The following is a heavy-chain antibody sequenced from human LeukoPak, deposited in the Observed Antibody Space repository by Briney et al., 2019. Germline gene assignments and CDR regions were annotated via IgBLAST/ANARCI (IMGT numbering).Heavy chain of an antibody. CDR1: IDSFSNYH. V-gene: IGHV4-34*01. Sequence: PSETLSLTCAVYIDSFSNYHWNWIRQTPAKGMEWIGEVNESGGTNISPSLKGRVTISVDTSKNQFSLKLSSVTAADTTVYYCARQNFYRYCRSTSCYRPYYYYMDVWGKGTTVTISS. J-gene: IGHJ6*03. D-gene: IGHD2-2*01. CDR3: ARQNFYRYCRSTSCYRPYYYYMDV. CDR2: VNESGGT.